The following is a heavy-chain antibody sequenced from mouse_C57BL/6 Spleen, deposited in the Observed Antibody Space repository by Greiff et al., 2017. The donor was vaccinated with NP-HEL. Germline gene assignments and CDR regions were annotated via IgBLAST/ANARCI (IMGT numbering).Heavy chain of an antibody. CDR3: ARRRGSSYAMDY. V-gene: IGHV1-80*01. Sequence: VKLQESGAELVKPGASVKISCKASGYAFSSYWLNWVKQRPGKGLEWIGQIYPGDGDTNYNGKFKGKATLTADKSSSTAYMQLSSLTSEDSAVYFCARRRGSSYAMDYWGQGTSVTVSS. D-gene: IGHD1-1*01. CDR2: IYPGDGDT. CDR1: GYAFSSYW. J-gene: IGHJ4*01.